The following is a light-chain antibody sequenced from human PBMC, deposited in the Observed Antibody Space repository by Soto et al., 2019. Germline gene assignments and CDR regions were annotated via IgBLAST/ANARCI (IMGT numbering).Light chain of an antibody. CDR1: QSVSSN. V-gene: IGKV3-20*01. Sequence: EIVLTQSPGTLSLSPGERATLSFRASQSVSSNLAWYQQKPGQAPRLLISGASSRATGIPDRFSGSGSGTDFTLTISRLEPEDFAVFYCHHYGTSPPTFGQGTKVDIK. CDR2: GAS. CDR3: HHYGTSPPT. J-gene: IGKJ1*01.